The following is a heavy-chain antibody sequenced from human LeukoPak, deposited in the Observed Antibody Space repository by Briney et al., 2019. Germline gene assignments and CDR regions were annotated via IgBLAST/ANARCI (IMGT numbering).Heavy chain of an antibody. V-gene: IGHV4-31*03. CDR1: GGSISSGGYY. Sequence: SETLSLTCTVSGGSISSGGYYWSWIRQHPGKGLEWIGYIYYSGSTYYNPSLKSRVTISVDTSKNQFSPKLSSVTAADTAVYYCARDSINWFDPWGQGTLVTVSS. CDR2: IYYSGST. CDR3: ARDSINWFDP. J-gene: IGHJ5*02.